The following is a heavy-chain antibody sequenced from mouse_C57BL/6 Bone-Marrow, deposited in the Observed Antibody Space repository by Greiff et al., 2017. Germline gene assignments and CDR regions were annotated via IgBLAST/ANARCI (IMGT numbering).Heavy chain of an antibody. J-gene: IGHJ2*01. V-gene: IGHV5-2*03. CDR3: ARRRPRHRGFDY. D-gene: IGHD6-1*01. CDR1: EYEFPSHD. CDR2: INSDGGST. Sequence: DVKLVESGGGLVQPGESLKLSCESNEYEFPSHDMSWVRKTPEKRLELVAAINSDGGSTYYPDTMERRFIISRDNTKKTLYLQMSSLRSEDTALYYCARRRPRHRGFDYWGQGTTLTVSS.